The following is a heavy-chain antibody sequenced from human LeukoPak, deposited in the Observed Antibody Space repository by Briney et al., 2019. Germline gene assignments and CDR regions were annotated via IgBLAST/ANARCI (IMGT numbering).Heavy chain of an antibody. CDR3: ARRARSRAFDI. Sequence: ASETLSLTCTVSGYSISSGYYWAWIRQPPGRGLEWIGSFYYGGNTYYNPSLNSRITISVDTSKNEFSLTLRSVTAADAALYFCARRARSRAFDIWGQGTLVTVSS. CDR1: GYSISSGYY. J-gene: IGHJ3*02. D-gene: IGHD3-10*01. V-gene: IGHV4-38-2*02. CDR2: FYYGGNT.